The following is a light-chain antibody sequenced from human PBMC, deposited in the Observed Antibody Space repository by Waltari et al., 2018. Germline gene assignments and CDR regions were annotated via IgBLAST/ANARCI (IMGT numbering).Light chain of an antibody. CDR3: ASWDDSLNSVV. J-gene: IGLJ2*01. CDR2: NND. V-gene: IGLV1-44*01. CDR1: SSNIGSNT. Sequence: QSVLTQPPSVSEAPGQTVTMSCSGSSSNIGSNTVSWYQQLPGAAPRLLIYNNDQWPSWVPGRFYAYTAGTPASLAISGLQSAGEAHYYCASWDDSLNSVVFGGGTKVTVL.